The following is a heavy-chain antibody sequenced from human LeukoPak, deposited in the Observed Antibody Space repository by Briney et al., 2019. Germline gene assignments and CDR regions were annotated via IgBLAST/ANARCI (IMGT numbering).Heavy chain of an antibody. CDR1: GFTFSDYY. CDR2: ISSNGGST. CDR3: VKDGSTVTTPKFNY. J-gene: IGHJ4*02. D-gene: IGHD4-17*01. Sequence: GGSLRLSCAASGFTFSDYYMSWIRQAPGKGLEYVSAISSNGGSTYYADSVKGRFTISRDNSKNTLYLQMSSLRAEDTAVYYCVKDGSTVTTPKFNYWGQGTLVTVSS. V-gene: IGHV3-64D*06.